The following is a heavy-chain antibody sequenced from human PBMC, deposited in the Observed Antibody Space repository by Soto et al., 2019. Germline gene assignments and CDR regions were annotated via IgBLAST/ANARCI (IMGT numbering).Heavy chain of an antibody. CDR3: ATNVFGVVAFYYYYGMDV. V-gene: IGHV3-23*01. CDR2: ISGSGGST. Sequence: EVQLLESGGGLVQPGGSLRLSCAASGFTFSSYAMSWVRQAPGKGLEWVSAISGSGGSTYYADSVKGRFTISRDNSKNTLYLQMNSLRAEDTAVYYCATNVFGVVAFYYYYGMDVWGQGTTVTVSS. D-gene: IGHD3-3*01. CDR1: GFTFSSYA. J-gene: IGHJ6*02.